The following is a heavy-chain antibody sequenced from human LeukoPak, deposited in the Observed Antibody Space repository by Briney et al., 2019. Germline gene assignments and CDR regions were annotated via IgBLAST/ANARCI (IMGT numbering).Heavy chain of an antibody. V-gene: IGHV4-39*01. Sequence: SETLSLTCTVSGGSTSSSSYYWGWIRQPPGKGLEWIGSIYYSGSTYYNPSLKSRVTISVDTSKNQFSLKLSSVTAADTAVYYCARVGDFWSGYYIPIDFWGQGTLVTVSS. D-gene: IGHD3-3*01. CDR2: IYYSGST. CDR3: ARVGDFWSGYYIPIDF. J-gene: IGHJ4*02. CDR1: GGSTSSSSYY.